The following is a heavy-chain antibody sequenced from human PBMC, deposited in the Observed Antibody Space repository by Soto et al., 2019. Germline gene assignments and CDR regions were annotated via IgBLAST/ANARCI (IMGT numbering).Heavy chain of an antibody. CDR1: GGSISSGGYY. CDR3: ARVYYDFWSGYFAWFNP. J-gene: IGHJ5*02. Sequence: QVQLQESGPGLVKPSQTLSLTCTVSGGSISSGGYYWSWIRQHPGKGLEWIGYIYYSGSTYYNPSLNSRVTISVDTSKNQFSLQLSSATAADTAVYYCARVYYDFWSGYFAWFNPWGQGTLVTVSS. D-gene: IGHD3-3*01. V-gene: IGHV4-31*03. CDR2: IYYSGST.